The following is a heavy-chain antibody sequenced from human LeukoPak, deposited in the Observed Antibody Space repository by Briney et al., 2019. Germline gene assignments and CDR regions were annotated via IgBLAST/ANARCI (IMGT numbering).Heavy chain of an antibody. D-gene: IGHD2-21*02. CDR2: IIPIFGTA. V-gene: IGHV1-69*05. CDR1: GGTFSSYA. CDR3: ARAFISFVVVTAFDY. J-gene: IGHJ4*02. Sequence: ASVKVSCKASGGTFSSYAISWVRQAPGQGLEWMGGIIPIFGTANYAQKFQGRVTITTDESTSTAYMELSSLGSEDTAVYYCARAFISFVVVTAFDYWGQGTLVTVSS.